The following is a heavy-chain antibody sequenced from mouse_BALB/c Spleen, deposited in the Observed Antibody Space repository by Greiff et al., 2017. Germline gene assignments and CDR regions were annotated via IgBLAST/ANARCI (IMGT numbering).Heavy chain of an antibody. CDR1: GYTFTSYW. Sequence: QVQLQQSGAELARPGASVKLSCKASGYTFTSYWMQWVKQRPGQGLEWIGAIYPGDGDTRYTQKFKGKATLTADKSSSTAYMQLSSLASEDSAVYYCARGGGLYFDYWGQGTTLTVSS. CDR2: IYPGDGDT. V-gene: IGHV1-87*01. CDR3: ARGGGLYFDY. D-gene: IGHD3-3*01. J-gene: IGHJ2*01.